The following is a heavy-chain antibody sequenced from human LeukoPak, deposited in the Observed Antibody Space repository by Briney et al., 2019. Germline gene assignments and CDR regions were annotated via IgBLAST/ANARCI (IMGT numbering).Heavy chain of an antibody. V-gene: IGHV3-33*06. CDR3: AKEGGYDSSGYYKNGGFDY. D-gene: IGHD3-22*01. CDR1: GFTFSSCG. J-gene: IGHJ4*02. Sequence: GGSLRLSCAASGFTFSSCGMHWVRQAPGKGLEWVAVIWYDGSNKYYADSVKGRFTISRDNSKNTLYLQMNSLRAEDTAVYYCAKEGGYDSSGYYKNGGFDYWGQGTLVTVSS. CDR2: IWYDGSNK.